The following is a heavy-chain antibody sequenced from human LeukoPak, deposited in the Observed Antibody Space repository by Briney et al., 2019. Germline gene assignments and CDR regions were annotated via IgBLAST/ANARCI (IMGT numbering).Heavy chain of an antibody. CDR3: ARGHYEGFYFDY. CDR2: IYYTGST. Sequence: PSETLSLTCTVSGGSISSRSYYWVWIRQSPGKGLEWIGSIYYTGSTYYTPSLESRVTMSLDTSKNQFSLKLTSVTAADTAVYYCARGHYEGFYFDYWGQGTLVTVSS. D-gene: IGHD4-17*01. J-gene: IGHJ4*02. V-gene: IGHV4-39*07. CDR1: GGSISSRSYY.